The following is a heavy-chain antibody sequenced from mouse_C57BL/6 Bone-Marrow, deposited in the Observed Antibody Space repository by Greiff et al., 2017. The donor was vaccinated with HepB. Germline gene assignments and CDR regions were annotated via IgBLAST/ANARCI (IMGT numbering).Heavy chain of an antibody. D-gene: IGHD2-3*01. J-gene: IGHJ3*01. CDR1: GYTFTDYY. V-gene: IGHV1-76*01. Sequence: VKLQESGAELVMPGASVKLSCKASGYTFTDYYINWVKQRPGQGLEWIARIYPGSGNTYYNEKFKGKATLTAEKSSSTAYMQLSSLTSEDSAVYFCARNGYYAWFAYWGQGTLVTVSA. CDR2: IYPGSGNT. CDR3: ARNGYYAWFAY.